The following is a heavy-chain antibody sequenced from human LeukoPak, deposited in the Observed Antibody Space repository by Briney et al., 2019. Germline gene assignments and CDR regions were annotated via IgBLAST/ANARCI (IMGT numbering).Heavy chain of an antibody. CDR1: GFTFNNYA. CDR2: SSASGDSP. J-gene: IGHJ1*01. Sequence: GGSLRLSCTASGFTFNNYAMSRVRQAPGKGLEWVSASSASGDSPYYADSVKGRFTISRDNSKNTLDLQMNSLRAEDTAVYYCAKGVYGSGSYREYFEQWGQGTLVTVSS. CDR3: AKGVYGSGSYREYFEQ. V-gene: IGHV3-23*01. D-gene: IGHD3-10*01.